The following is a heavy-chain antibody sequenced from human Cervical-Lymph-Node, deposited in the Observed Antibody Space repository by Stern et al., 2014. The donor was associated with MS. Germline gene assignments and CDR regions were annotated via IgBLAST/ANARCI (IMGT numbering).Heavy chain of an antibody. CDR2: ISYDGNSK. Sequence: VQLVESGGGVVQPGRSLRLSCAASGFTFSSYTMHWVRQAPGKGLEWVAVISYDGNSKFYADSVKGRFTISRDNSKKTLFLQMNSLRTEDTAVYYCARDGRSVWGQGTLVTVSS. CDR3: ARDGRSV. J-gene: IGHJ4*02. CDR1: GFTFSSYT. V-gene: IGHV3-30-3*01.